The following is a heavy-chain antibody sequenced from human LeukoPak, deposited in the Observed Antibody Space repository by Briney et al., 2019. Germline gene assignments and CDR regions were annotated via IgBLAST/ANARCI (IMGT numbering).Heavy chain of an antibody. CDR1: GFTVSSNY. CDR2: IYSGGST. Sequence: GSLRLSCAASGFTVSSNYMSWVRQAPGKGLEWVSVIYSGGSTYYADSVKGRFTISRHNSKNTLYLQMNSLRAEDTAVYYCARGSHYDILTGYAVEDYWGQGTLVTVSS. V-gene: IGHV3-53*04. CDR3: ARGSHYDILTGYAVEDY. J-gene: IGHJ4*02. D-gene: IGHD3-9*01.